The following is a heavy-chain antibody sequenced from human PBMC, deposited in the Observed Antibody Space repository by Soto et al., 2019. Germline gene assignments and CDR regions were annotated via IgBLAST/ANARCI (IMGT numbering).Heavy chain of an antibody. J-gene: IGHJ6*02. CDR1: GYTFTSYD. V-gene: IGHV1-8*01. CDR3: ARLQAGYSSSWYEGGYYYYGMDL. D-gene: IGHD6-13*01. CDR2: MNPNSGNT. Sequence: ASVKVSCKASGYTFTSYDINWVRQATGQGLEWMGWMNPNSGNTGYAQKFQGRVTMTRNTSISTAYMELSSLRSEDTAVYYCARLQAGYSSSWYEGGYYYYGMDLWGQGTTLTVSS.